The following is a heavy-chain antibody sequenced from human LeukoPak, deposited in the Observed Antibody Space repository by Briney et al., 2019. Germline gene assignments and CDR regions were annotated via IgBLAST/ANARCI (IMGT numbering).Heavy chain of an antibody. D-gene: IGHD6-13*01. CDR3: ARSQSSSLIDY. V-gene: IGHV3-33*08. CDR2: IWYDGSSK. J-gene: IGHJ4*02. Sequence: GGSLRLSCAASGFTFSSYWSWIRQAPGKGLEWVAVIWYDGSSKDYADSVKGRFTLSRDNSKNTLYLQMNSLTVEDTAVYYCARSQSSSLIDYWGQGTLVTVSS. CDR1: GFTFSSYW.